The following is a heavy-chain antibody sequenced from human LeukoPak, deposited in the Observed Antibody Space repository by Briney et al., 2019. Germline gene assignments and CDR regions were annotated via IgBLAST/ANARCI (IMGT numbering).Heavy chain of an antibody. CDR2: INHSGNT. Sequence: PGGSLRLSCAASGFTFSDYYMSWIRQAPGKGLEWIGEINHSGNTNSNPSLKSRVTMSVDTSKNQFSLKLSSVTAADTAVYYCVRGRYSSGWFKDKNWFDPWGQGIPVTVSS. J-gene: IGHJ5*02. D-gene: IGHD6-19*01. CDR3: VRGRYSSGWFKDKNWFDP. CDR1: GFTFSDYY. V-gene: IGHV4-34*01.